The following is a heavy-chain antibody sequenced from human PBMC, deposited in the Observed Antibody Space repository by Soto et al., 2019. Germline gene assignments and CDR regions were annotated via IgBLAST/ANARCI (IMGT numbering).Heavy chain of an antibody. CDR1: GYTFTSYA. D-gene: IGHD2-15*01. CDR3: ARDIVVVVAATRVNWFDP. J-gene: IGHJ5*02. Sequence: ASVKVSCKASGYTFTSYAMHWVRQAPGQRLEWMGWINAGNGNTKYSQKFQGRVTITRDTSASTAYMELSSLRSEDTAVYYCARDIVVVVAATRVNWFDPWGQGTLVTVSS. V-gene: IGHV1-3*01. CDR2: INAGNGNT.